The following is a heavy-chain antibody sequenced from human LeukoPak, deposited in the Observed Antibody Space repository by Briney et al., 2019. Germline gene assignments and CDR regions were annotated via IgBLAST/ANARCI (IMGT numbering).Heavy chain of an antibody. V-gene: IGHV3-48*01. CDR2: ISSSSSTI. J-gene: IGHJ4*02. CDR1: GFTFSSYS. Sequence: AGGSLRLSCAASGFTFSSYSMNWVRQAPGKGLEWVSYISSSSSTIYYADSVKGRFTISRDNAKNSLYLQMNSLRAEDTAVYYCAREEVIDEYYFDYWGQGTLVTVS. CDR3: AREEVIDEYYFDY.